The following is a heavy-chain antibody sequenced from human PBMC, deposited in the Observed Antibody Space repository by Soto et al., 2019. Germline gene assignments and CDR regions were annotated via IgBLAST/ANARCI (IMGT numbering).Heavy chain of an antibody. V-gene: IGHV1-8*01. CDR1: GYTFTSYD. CDR3: ARGDYYGSGSYSYYYYXDV. Sequence: ASVKVSCKASGYTFTSYDINWVRQATGQGLEWMGWMNPNSGNTGYAQKFQGRVTMTRNTSISTAYMELSSLRSEDTAVYYCARGDYYGSGSYSYYYYXDVWGKGTTVTVSS. D-gene: IGHD3-10*01. J-gene: IGHJ6*03. CDR2: MNPNSGNT.